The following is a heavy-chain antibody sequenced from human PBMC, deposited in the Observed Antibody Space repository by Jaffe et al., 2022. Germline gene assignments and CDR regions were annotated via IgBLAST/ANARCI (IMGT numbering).Heavy chain of an antibody. V-gene: IGHV1-46*03. Sequence: QVQLVQSGAEVKKPGASVKVSCKASGYTFTSYYMHWVRQAPGQGLEWMGIINPSGGSTSYAQKFQGRVTMTRDTSTSTVYMELSSLRSEDTAVYYCARGGGHYGDYLYYYYMDVWGKGTTVTVSS. J-gene: IGHJ6*03. CDR2: INPSGGST. CDR3: ARGGGHYGDYLYYYYMDV. CDR1: GYTFTSYY. D-gene: IGHD4-17*01.